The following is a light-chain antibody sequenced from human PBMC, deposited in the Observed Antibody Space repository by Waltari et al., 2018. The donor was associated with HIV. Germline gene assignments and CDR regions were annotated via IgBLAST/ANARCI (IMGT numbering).Light chain of an antibody. CDR3: QVWDSSSHHWV. CDR2: HDS. V-gene: IGLV3-21*02. CDR1: NLGSKS. J-gene: IGLJ3*02. Sequence: SYVLTQPPPVPVAPAQTARITCGGNNLGSKSVHWYRQKPGQAPVVVVYHDSGRPSGIPERFSGSNSGNTATLTLSRVEAGDEADYYCQVWDSSSHHWVFGGGTKLTVL.